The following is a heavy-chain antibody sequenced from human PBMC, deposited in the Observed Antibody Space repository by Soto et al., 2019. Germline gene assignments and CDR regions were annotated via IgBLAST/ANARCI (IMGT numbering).Heavy chain of an antibody. J-gene: IGHJ4*02. CDR1: GFTFSSYA. D-gene: IGHD3-10*01. CDR3: AKDRSGSGNYYCDY. V-gene: IGHV3-23*01. Sequence: EVQLLESGGGLVQPGGSLRLSCAASGFTFSSYAMSWVRQAPGKGLEWVSSISESGDSTYYADSVKGRFTISRDNSKNTVYLQMTSLRAEDTAVFYCAKDRSGSGNYYCDYWGQGALVTVSS. CDR2: ISESGDST.